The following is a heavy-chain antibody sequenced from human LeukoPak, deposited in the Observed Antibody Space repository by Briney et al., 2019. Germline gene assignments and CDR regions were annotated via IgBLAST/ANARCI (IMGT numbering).Heavy chain of an antibody. J-gene: IGHJ6*03. CDR3: ARGPYYYDSSGYLMHYYYYYMDV. V-gene: IGHV3-30*01. Sequence: GGSLRLSCAASGFTFSSYAMHWVRQAPGKGLEWVAVISYDGSNKYYVDSVKGRFTTSRDNSKNTLYLQMNSLRAEDTAVYYCARGPYYYDSSGYLMHYYYYYMDVWGRGTTVTVSS. D-gene: IGHD3-22*01. CDR1: GFTFSSYA. CDR2: ISYDGSNK.